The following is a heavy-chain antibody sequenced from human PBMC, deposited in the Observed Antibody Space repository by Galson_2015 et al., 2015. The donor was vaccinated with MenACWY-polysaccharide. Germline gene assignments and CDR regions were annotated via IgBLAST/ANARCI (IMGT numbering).Heavy chain of an antibody. V-gene: IGHV1-8*01. D-gene: IGHD5-18*01. CDR2: MNHKTGDA. CDR3: ARVGYSNDFDY. J-gene: IGHJ4*02. CDR1: GYSFTSYD. Sequence: SVKVSCKASGYSFTSYDIHWVRQAPGQGLVWMGRMNHKTGDAGFAQKFQGRVTMTRDTSISTAYMELSSLTSEDTAVYYCARVGYSNDFDYWGQGTLVTVSS.